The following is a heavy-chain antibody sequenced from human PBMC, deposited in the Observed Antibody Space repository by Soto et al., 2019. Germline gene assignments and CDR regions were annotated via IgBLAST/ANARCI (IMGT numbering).Heavy chain of an antibody. D-gene: IGHD6-19*01. CDR3: ARDGAVAGPYNWFDP. J-gene: IGHJ5*02. V-gene: IGHV1-2*04. CDR2: INPNSGGT. CDR1: GYTFTGYY. Sequence: ASVKVSCKASGYTFTGYYMHWVRQAPGQGLEWMGWINPNSGGTNYAQKFQGWVTMTRDTSISTAYMELSRLRSDDTAVYYCARDGAVAGPYNWFDPWGQGTLVTVSS.